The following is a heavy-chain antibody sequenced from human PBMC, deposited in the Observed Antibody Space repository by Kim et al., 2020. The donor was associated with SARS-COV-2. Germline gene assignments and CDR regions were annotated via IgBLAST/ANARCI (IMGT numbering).Heavy chain of an antibody. D-gene: IGHD3-3*01. Sequence: SETLSPTCAVFGESFSDFSWTWIRRSSGKGLEWIGEINQSGTTNYNPSLKSRVTISLDTSKNQFYLKVTSVTAADTATYYCARGRVGVVPSPVLGLGPFWEYHCMDVWDKGASVTVS. V-gene: IGHV4-34*01. CDR3: ARGRVGVVPSPVLGLGPFWEYHCMDV. CDR1: GESFSDFS. J-gene: IGHJ6*03. CDR2: INQSGTT.